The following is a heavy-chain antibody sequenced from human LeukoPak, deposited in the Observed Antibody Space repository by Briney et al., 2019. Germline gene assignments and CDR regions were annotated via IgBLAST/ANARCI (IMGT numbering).Heavy chain of an antibody. Sequence: GASVKVSCKASGYTFTAYYMHWVRQAPGQGLEWMGWINPISGVTNYAQKFQGRVTMTRDTSISTAYMELSSLRSDDTAVYYCARWTTLLTDWGQGTMVTVSS. CDR2: INPISGVT. V-gene: IGHV1-2*02. CDR3: ARWTTLLTD. CDR1: GYTFTAYY. J-gene: IGHJ3*01. D-gene: IGHD2-15*01.